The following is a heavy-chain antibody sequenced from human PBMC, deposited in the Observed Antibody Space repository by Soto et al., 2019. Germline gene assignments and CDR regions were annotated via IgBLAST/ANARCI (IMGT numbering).Heavy chain of an antibody. D-gene: IGHD6-19*01. Sequence: SVKVSCKASGGTFSSYTISWVRQAPGQGLEWMGRIIPILGIANYAQKFQGRVTITADKSTSTAYMELSSLRSEDTAVYYCAISSGWYQGYFQHWGQGTLDTVSS. CDR2: IIPILGIA. CDR3: AISSGWYQGYFQH. CDR1: GGTFSSYT. V-gene: IGHV1-69*02. J-gene: IGHJ1*01.